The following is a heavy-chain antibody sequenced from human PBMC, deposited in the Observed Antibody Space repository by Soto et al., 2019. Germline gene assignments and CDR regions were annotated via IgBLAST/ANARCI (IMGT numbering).Heavy chain of an antibody. V-gene: IGHV3-23*01. D-gene: IGHD1-7*01. CDR1: GFTFSSYG. Sequence: GGSLSLACAASGFTFSSYGMHWDLQATGKGLEWVSFSSATGAGTYYADSVKGRFTISRDNSKNTLYLQMTSLRADDTAVYYCAKDRRAGGNYGFYSDFWGQGALVTVSS. CDR3: AKDRRAGGNYGFYSDF. J-gene: IGHJ4*02. CDR2: SSATGAGT.